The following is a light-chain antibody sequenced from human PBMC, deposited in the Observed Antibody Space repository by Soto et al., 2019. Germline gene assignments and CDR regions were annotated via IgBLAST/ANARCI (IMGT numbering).Light chain of an antibody. J-gene: IGLJ1*01. CDR2: DVS. Sequence: QSALTQPRSVSASPGQSVTISCTGTSSDVGGYNSVSWYQQHPGKAPKLMIYDVSKRPSGVPDRFSGSKSGNTASLTISGLQAEDEADYYCCSYAGDYTYVFGTGTKLTVL. CDR1: SSDVGGYNS. V-gene: IGLV2-11*01. CDR3: CSYAGDYTYV.